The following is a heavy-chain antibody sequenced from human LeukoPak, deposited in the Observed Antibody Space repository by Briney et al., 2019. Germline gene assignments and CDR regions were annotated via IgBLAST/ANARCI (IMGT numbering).Heavy chain of an antibody. J-gene: IGHJ4*02. D-gene: IGHD1-26*01. V-gene: IGHV1-69*13. CDR3: ARTGSYSGDYFDY. CDR1: GYTFSNYG. Sequence: SVKVSCKASGYTFSNYGISWVRQAPGQGLEWMGGIIPIFGTANYAQKFQGRVTITADESTSTAYMELSSLRSEDTAVYYCARTGSYSGDYFDYWGQGTLVTVSS. CDR2: IIPIFGTA.